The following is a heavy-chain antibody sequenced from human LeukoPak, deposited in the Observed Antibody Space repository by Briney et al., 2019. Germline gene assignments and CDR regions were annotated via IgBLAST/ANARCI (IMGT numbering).Heavy chain of an antibody. V-gene: IGHV1-2*02. CDR2: INPNGGGT. D-gene: IGHD1-26*01. Sequence: GASVKVSCKASGYTFTGYYMHWVRQAPGQGLEWMGWINPNGGGTNYTQKFQGRVTMTRDTSISTAYMELSRLRTDDTAVYYCAVFPGIVGGTPLRNDAFDIWGQGTMVTVSS. J-gene: IGHJ3*02. CDR1: GYTFTGYY. CDR3: AVFPGIVGGTPLRNDAFDI.